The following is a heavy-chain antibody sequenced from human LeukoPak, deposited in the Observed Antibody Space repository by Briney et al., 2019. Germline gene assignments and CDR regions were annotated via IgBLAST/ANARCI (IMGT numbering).Heavy chain of an antibody. V-gene: IGHV1-69*13. D-gene: IGHD3-3*02. Sequence: GASVKVSCKASRGTFSSYAISWVRQAPGQGLEWMGGIIPIFGTANYAQKFQGRVTITADESTSTAYMELSSLRSEDTAVYYCAKDRIFGVAKIKNWFDPWGQGTLVTVSS. CDR2: IIPIFGTA. CDR3: AKDRIFGVAKIKNWFDP. J-gene: IGHJ5*02. CDR1: RGTFSSYA.